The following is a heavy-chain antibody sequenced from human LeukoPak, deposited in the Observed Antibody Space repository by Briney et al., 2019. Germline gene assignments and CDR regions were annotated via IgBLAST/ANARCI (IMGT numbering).Heavy chain of an antibody. CDR2: IYYSGST. Sequence: SETLSLTCTVSGGSISSGDYYWSWIRQPPGKGLEWIGYIYYSGSTYYNPSLKSRVTISVDTSKNQFSLKLSSVTAADTAVYYCARREGMAGLFDYWGQGTLVTVSS. CDR1: GGSISSGDYY. CDR3: ARREGMAGLFDY. D-gene: IGHD2-8*01. J-gene: IGHJ4*02. V-gene: IGHV4-30-4*01.